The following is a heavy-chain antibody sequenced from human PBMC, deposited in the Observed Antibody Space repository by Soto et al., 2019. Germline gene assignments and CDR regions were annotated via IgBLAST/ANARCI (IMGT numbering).Heavy chain of an antibody. V-gene: IGHV3-48*02. D-gene: IGHD1-26*01. CDR3: ARDGAGATTSAFDI. CDR2: ISSSSSTI. Sequence: EVQLVESGGGLVQPGGSLRLSCAASGFTFSSYSMNWVRQAPGKGLEWVSYISSSSSTIYYADSVKGRFTISRDNAKNSLYPQMNSLRDEDTAVYYCARDGAGATTSAFDIWGQGTMVTVSS. J-gene: IGHJ3*02. CDR1: GFTFSSYS.